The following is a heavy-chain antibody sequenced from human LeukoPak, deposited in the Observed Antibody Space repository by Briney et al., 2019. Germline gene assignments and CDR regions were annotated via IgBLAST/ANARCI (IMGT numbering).Heavy chain of an antibody. D-gene: IGHD3-3*01. CDR1: GYIFTTYW. V-gene: IGHV5-51*01. J-gene: IGHJ4*02. CDR2: IYPADSDT. Sequence: GESLKISCKGSGYIFTTYWISWVRQMPGKGLEWMGIIYPADSDTRYSPSFQGQVTISADKSISTAYLQWSSLKASDTAMYYCARQGRTSITKIPFDYWGRGTLVTVSS. CDR3: ARQGRTSITKIPFDY.